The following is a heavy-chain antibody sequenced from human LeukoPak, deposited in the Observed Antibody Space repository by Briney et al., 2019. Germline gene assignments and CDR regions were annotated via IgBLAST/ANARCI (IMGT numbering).Heavy chain of an antibody. CDR1: GFTFSIYS. J-gene: IGHJ3*02. D-gene: IGHD3-10*01. CDR3: AREIGSGSYYNPGAFDI. V-gene: IGHV3-7*01. Sequence: GGSLRLSCAASGFTFSIYSMSWVRQAPGKGLEWAANINPDGSEKYYLDSVKGRMTISRDNAKNSLYLQMNSLRAEDTAVYYCAREIGSGSYYNPGAFDIWGQGTMVTVSS. CDR2: INPDGSEK.